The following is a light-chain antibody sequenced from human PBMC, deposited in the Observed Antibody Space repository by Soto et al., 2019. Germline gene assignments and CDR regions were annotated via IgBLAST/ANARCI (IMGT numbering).Light chain of an antibody. V-gene: IGLV1-47*01. Sequence: QSVLTQPPSVSGTPGQTVSISCSGRSSNIGSNYVYWYQQLPGTAPRLLMYRADQRPSGVPDRFSGSKSGTSASLAIGGLRSEDEADYYCVAWDDTLSGLVFGGGTKVTVL. CDR1: SSNIGSNY. CDR3: VAWDDTLSGLV. J-gene: IGLJ2*01. CDR2: RAD.